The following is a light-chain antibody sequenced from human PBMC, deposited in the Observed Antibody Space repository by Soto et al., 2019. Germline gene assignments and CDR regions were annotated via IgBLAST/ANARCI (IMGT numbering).Light chain of an antibody. CDR2: AAS. V-gene: IGKV1-39*01. Sequence: DIQMTQSPSSMSASVGDRVTITCRASQTISSYLNWYQHKPGKAPKLLIYAASSLQSGDPSRFRGSGSRTDFTLTISSLQPQDFATYYAHQSHSIPYTFGQGTKREIK. CDR1: QTISSY. J-gene: IGKJ2*01. CDR3: HQSHSIPYT.